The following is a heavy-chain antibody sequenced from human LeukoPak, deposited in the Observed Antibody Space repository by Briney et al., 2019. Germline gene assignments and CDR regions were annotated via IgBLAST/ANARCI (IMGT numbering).Heavy chain of an antibody. V-gene: IGHV3-48*01. J-gene: IGHJ4*02. D-gene: IGHD3-22*01. CDR2: TSGSSSTL. CDR3: ARGSTYYDSSGQVPFDY. CDR1: GFTFSSYS. Sequence: GGSLRLSCAASGFTFSSYSMNWVRQAPGKGLEWGSYTSGSSSTLYYADSVKGRFTISRDNGKNTLYLQMNSLRAEDTAVYYCARGSTYYDSSGQVPFDYWGQGTLVTVSS.